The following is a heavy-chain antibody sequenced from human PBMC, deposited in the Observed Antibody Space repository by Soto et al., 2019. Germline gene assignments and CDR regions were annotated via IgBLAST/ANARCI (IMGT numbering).Heavy chain of an antibody. D-gene: IGHD2-15*01. CDR1: GYTFTSYG. Sequence: QVQLVQSGAEVKKPGASVKVSCKASGYTFTSYGISWVRHAPGQGLEWMGWISAYNGNTNYAQKLQGRVTMTTDTSTSTAYMELRSLRSDDTAVYYCARAALNFRYCSGGSCYSDDYWGQGTLVTVSS. V-gene: IGHV1-18*01. CDR2: ISAYNGNT. CDR3: ARAALNFRYCSGGSCYSDDY. J-gene: IGHJ4*02.